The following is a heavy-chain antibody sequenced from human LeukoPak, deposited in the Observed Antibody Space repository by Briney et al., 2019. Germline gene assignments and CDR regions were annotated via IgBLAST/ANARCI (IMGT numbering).Heavy chain of an antibody. V-gene: IGHV4-31*03. J-gene: IGHJ4*02. Sequence: SQTLSLTCTVSGGSISNYYWNWIRQHPGESLEWIGYIYYTGSTYYNPSLESRVTISVDTSKNQFSLKLSSVAAADSAMYYCARDPLGLYYFDYWGQGTLVTVSS. CDR1: GGSISNYY. CDR2: IYYTGST. CDR3: ARDPLGLYYFDY.